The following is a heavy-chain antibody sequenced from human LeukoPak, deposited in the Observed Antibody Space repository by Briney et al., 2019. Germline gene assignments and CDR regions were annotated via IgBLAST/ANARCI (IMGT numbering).Heavy chain of an antibody. CDR1: GFTFSSYS. V-gene: IGHV3-21*01. Sequence: GGSLRLSCAASGFTFSSYSMNWVRQAPGKGLEWVSSISSSSSYMYYADSVKGRFTISRDNAKNSLYLQMNSLRAEDTAVYYCAGAPPGSYGAYFDYWGQGTLVTVSS. D-gene: IGHD1-26*01. J-gene: IGHJ4*02. CDR3: AGAPPGSYGAYFDY. CDR2: ISSSSSYM.